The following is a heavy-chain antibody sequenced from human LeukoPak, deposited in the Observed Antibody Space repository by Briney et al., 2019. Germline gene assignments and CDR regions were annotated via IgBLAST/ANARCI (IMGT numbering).Heavy chain of an antibody. Sequence: PSETLSLTCAVYGGSFSGYYWGWIRQPPGKGLEWIGSVSFGGSTYHNPSLKSRLTISVDTSNNQFSLRLNSVTAADTAVYYCARHADPNFFDSWGQGTLVTVSS. V-gene: IGHV4-39*01. CDR3: ARHADPNFFDS. CDR1: GGSFSGYY. CDR2: VSFGGST. J-gene: IGHJ4*02.